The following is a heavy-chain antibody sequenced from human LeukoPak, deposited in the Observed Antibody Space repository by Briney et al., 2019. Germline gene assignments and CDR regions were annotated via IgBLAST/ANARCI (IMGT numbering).Heavy chain of an antibody. CDR2: VFHSGVT. D-gene: IGHD2-2*01. J-gene: IGHJ4*02. Sequence: SETLSLTCSVSGDSITSYYWSWLRQPPGRGLEWIGYVFHSGVTNYNPSLKSRVTLSLDTSKNQFSLKLKSVTAADTAVCYCARGPTAAIDYWGQGTLVTVSS. CDR3: ARGPTAAIDY. V-gene: IGHV4-59*12. CDR1: GDSITSYY.